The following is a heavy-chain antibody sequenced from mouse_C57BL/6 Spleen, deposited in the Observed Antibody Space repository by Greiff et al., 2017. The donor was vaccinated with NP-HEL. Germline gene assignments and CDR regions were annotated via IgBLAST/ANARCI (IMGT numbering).Heavy chain of an antibody. CDR1: GYTFTSYW. Sequence: VQLQQPGAELVRPGSSVKLSCKASGYTFTSYWMDWVKQRPGQGLEWIGNIYPSDSETHYNQKFKDKATLTVDKSSSTAYMQLSSLTSEDSAVYYCARGSGGSMDYWGQGTSVTVSS. CDR3: ARGSGGSMDY. CDR2: IYPSDSET. J-gene: IGHJ4*01. V-gene: IGHV1-61*01.